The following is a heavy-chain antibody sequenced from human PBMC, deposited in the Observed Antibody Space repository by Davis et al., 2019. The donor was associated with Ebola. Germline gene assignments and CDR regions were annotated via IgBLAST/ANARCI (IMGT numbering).Heavy chain of an antibody. J-gene: IGHJ4*02. V-gene: IGHV3-15*07. CDR1: GFTFSNAW. CDR2: IKSKTDGGTT. Sequence: GESLKISCAASGFTFSNAWMNWLRQAPGKVLEWVGRIKSKTDGGTTDYAAPVKGRFTISRDDSKNILYLQMNGLKTEETAVYFCTTDLPTGPLDYWGQGTLVTVSS. D-gene: IGHD1-1*01. CDR3: TTDLPTGPLDY.